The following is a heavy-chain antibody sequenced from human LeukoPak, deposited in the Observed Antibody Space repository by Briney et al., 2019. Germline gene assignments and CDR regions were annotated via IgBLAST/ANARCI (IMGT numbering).Heavy chain of an antibody. Sequence: APVKVSCKASGGTFSSYAISWVRQAPGQGLEWMGWISAYNGNTNYAQKLQGRVTMTTDTSTSTAYMELRSLRSDDTAVYYCVRESGGYYGGAFDYWGQGTLVTVSS. CDR2: ISAYNGNT. J-gene: IGHJ4*02. D-gene: IGHD3-22*01. CDR1: GGTFSSYA. CDR3: VRESGGYYGGAFDY. V-gene: IGHV1-18*01.